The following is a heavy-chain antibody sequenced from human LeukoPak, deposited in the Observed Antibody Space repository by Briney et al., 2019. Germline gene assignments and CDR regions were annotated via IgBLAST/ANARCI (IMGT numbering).Heavy chain of an antibody. Sequence: PETLSLTCAVSGGSISSSNWWSWVRQPPGKGLEWIGSIYYNGSTYDSPSLRSRVTISVDTSKNQFSLKLSSVTAADTAVYYCASLTTVTHAFDYWGQGTLVTVSS. CDR2: IYYNGST. CDR1: GGSISSSNW. V-gene: IGHV4-4*03. J-gene: IGHJ4*02. D-gene: IGHD4-17*01. CDR3: ASLTTVTHAFDY.